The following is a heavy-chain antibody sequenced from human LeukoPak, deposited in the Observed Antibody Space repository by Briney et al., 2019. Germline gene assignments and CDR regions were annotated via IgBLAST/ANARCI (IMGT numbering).Heavy chain of an antibody. Sequence: PGRSLRLSCAASGFTFSSYAMHWVRQAPRKGLEWVAVISYDGSNKYYADSVKGRFTISRDNSKNTLYLQMNSLRAEDTAVYYCARDLIAAAGAGLDYWGQGTLVTVSS. CDR3: ARDLIAAAGAGLDY. D-gene: IGHD6-13*01. J-gene: IGHJ4*02. CDR1: GFTFSSYA. V-gene: IGHV3-30*04. CDR2: ISYDGSNK.